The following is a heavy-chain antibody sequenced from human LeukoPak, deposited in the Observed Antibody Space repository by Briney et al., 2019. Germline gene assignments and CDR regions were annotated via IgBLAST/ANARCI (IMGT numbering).Heavy chain of an antibody. Sequence: SETLSLTCTVSGGSISSNNYYWGWIRQPPGEGLEWIGSIFYSGSTYYNPSLKSRVIISVDTSKNQFSLKLSSVTAADTAVYYCARGGSSWYDLFYWGQGTLVTVSS. CDR1: GGSISSNNYY. V-gene: IGHV4-39*07. J-gene: IGHJ4*02. CDR2: IFYSGST. CDR3: ARGGSSWYDLFY. D-gene: IGHD6-13*01.